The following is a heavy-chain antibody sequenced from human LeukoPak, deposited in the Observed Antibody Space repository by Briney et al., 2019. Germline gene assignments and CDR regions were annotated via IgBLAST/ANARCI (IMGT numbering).Heavy chain of an antibody. CDR1: GGTFSSYA. Sequence: SVKVSCKASGGTFSSYAISWVRQAPGQGLEWMGGIIPIFGTANYAQKFQGRVTITADESTSTAYMELSSLRSEDTAVYYCASEVPYYYDSSGYSYWFDPWGQGTLVTVSS. CDR2: IIPIFGTA. J-gene: IGHJ5*02. D-gene: IGHD3-22*01. V-gene: IGHV1-69*01. CDR3: ASEVPYYYDSSGYSYWFDP.